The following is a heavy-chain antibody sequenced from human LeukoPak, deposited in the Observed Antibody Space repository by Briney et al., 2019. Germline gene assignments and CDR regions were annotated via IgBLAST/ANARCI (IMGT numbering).Heavy chain of an antibody. Sequence: ASVKVSCKASGYTFTGYYMHWVRQAPGQGLEWMGWINPNSGGTNYAQKFQGRVTMTRDTSISTAYMELSRLRSDDTAVYYCAKATKSTLVRGAGIDYWGQGTLVTVSS. J-gene: IGHJ4*02. CDR1: GYTFTGYY. D-gene: IGHD3-10*01. V-gene: IGHV1-2*02. CDR3: AKATKSTLVRGAGIDY. CDR2: INPNSGGT.